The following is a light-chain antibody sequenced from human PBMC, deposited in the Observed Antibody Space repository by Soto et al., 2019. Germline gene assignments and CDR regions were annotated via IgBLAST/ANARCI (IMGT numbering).Light chain of an antibody. J-gene: IGKJ4*01. V-gene: IGKV3-20*01. CDR2: GAS. Sequence: EIVMTQSPATLSVSPGARATLSCRASQSVSSNLAWYQQKPGQAPRLLIYGASSRATGIPDRFSGSGSGTDFTLTISRLEPEDFAVYYCQQYGSSLGVTFGGGTKVDIK. CDR3: QQYGSSLGVT. CDR1: QSVSSN.